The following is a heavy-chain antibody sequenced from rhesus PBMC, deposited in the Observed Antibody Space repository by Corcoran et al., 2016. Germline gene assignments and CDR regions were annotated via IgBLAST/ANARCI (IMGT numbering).Heavy chain of an antibody. CDR2: INSGGGST. J-gene: IGHJ4*01. Sequence: EVQLVETGGGLVQPGGSLKLSCAAAGFTFSSYGRSWVRQAPGKGLEWFAVINSGGGSTYYADSVKGRYTISRDNSKNTLSLQMNSLSAEDPAVYYCAKARYYSSWSLVYWGQGVLVTVSS. CDR3: AKARYYSSWSLVY. CDR1: GFTFSSYG. V-gene: IGHV3S5*01. D-gene: IGHD6-13*01.